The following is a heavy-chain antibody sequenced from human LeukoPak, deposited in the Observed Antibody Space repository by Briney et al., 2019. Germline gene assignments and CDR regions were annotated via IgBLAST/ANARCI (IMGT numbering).Heavy chain of an antibody. CDR3: ASDRSTGAFDI. Sequence: VASVKVSCKASGGTFISYAISWVRQAPGQGLEWMGGIIPIFGTANYAQKFQGRVTITADESTSTAYMELSSLRSEDTAVYYCASDRSTGAFDIWGQGTMVTVSS. CDR1: GGTFISYA. V-gene: IGHV1-69*13. CDR2: IIPIFGTA. J-gene: IGHJ3*02. D-gene: IGHD2-8*02.